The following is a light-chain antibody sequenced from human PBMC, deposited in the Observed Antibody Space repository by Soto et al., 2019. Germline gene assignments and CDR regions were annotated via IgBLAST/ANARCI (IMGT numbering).Light chain of an antibody. CDR3: QQKYGTQWT. Sequence: DIVLTQSPDSLAVSLGERANINCKSSQSVLYTSDNKSYLAWYQQKPGQPPKLLIYWASTRESGVTDRFSGGGSGTDVTFTISSLQAEDAAVYYCQQKYGTQWTFGQGTKVEIK. CDR1: QSVLYTSDNKSY. V-gene: IGKV4-1*01. CDR2: WAS. J-gene: IGKJ1*01.